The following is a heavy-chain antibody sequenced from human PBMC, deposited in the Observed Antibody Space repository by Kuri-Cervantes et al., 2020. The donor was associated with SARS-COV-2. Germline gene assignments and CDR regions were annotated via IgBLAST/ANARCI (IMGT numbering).Heavy chain of an antibody. D-gene: IGHD2-2*01. CDR2: ISGSGGST. CDR1: GFTFSSYA. Sequence: GGSLRLSCAASGFTFSSYAMHWVRQAPGKGLEWVSAISGSGGSTYYADSVKGRFTISRDNSKNTLYLQMNSLRAEDTAVYYCAKDYWRSTSCNAFDIWGQGTMVTVSS. CDR3: AKDYWRSTSCNAFDI. J-gene: IGHJ3*02. V-gene: IGHV3-23*01.